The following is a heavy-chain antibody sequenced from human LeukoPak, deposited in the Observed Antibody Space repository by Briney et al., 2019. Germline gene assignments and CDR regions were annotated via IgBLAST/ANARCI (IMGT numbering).Heavy chain of an antibody. Sequence: PGGSLRLSCAASRFTFSRYWMSWVRQAPGKGLEWVANIKQDGSAKFYVDSVKGRFTFSRDNAKNSLYLQMNSLRAEDTAVYFCARVWEPYYFDFWGQGTLVTVSS. CDR3: ARVWEPYYFDF. J-gene: IGHJ4*02. D-gene: IGHD1-26*01. CDR1: RFTFSRYW. V-gene: IGHV3-7*01. CDR2: IKQDGSAK.